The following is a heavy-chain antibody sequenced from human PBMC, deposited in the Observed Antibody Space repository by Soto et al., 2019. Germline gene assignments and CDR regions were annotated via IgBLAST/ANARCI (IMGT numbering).Heavy chain of an antibody. J-gene: IGHJ4*02. CDR3: ARGLGNGDFGDPGDY. CDR2: LYSGGST. D-gene: IGHD4-17*01. Sequence: EVQLVESGGGLIQPGGSLRLSCAASGFSVSSNYMSWVRQEPGKGLEWVSLLYSGGSTYYADSVKGRFTISRDNSKNTGYLQMNRLRAEDTAVYYCARGLGNGDFGDPGDYWGQGTLVTVSS. V-gene: IGHV3-53*01. CDR1: GFSVSSNY.